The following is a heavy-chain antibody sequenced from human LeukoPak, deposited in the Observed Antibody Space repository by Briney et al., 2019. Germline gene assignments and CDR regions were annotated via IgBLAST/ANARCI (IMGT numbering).Heavy chain of an antibody. CDR1: GYTLTDLS. CDR3: ATEIAAAGTELGFDP. J-gene: IGHJ5*02. Sequence: GASVKVSCKVSGYTLTDLSMHWVRQAPGKGLEWMGGFDPEDGETIYAQKFQGRVTMTEDTSTDTAYMELSSLRSEDKAVYYCATEIAAAGTELGFDPWGQGTLVTVSS. V-gene: IGHV1-24*01. D-gene: IGHD6-13*01. CDR2: FDPEDGET.